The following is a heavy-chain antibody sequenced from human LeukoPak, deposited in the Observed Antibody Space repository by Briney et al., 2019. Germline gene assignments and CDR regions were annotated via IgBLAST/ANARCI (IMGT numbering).Heavy chain of an antibody. J-gene: IGHJ4*02. Sequence: GGSLRLSCAASGFTFSSYAMSWVRQAPGKELEWVSAISGSGGSTYYADSVKGRFTISRDNSKNTLYLQMNSLRAEDTAVYYCASSRGGYDMDYFDYWGRGTLVTVSS. D-gene: IGHD5-12*01. CDR3: ASSRGGYDMDYFDY. CDR2: ISGSGGST. CDR1: GFTFSSYA. V-gene: IGHV3-23*01.